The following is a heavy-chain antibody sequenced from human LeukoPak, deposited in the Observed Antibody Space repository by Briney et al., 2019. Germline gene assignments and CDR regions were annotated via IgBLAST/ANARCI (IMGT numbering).Heavy chain of an antibody. CDR3: ASPDASMVSAFDY. CDR1: GGTFSRNA. D-gene: IGHD5-18*01. J-gene: IGHJ4*02. CDR2: IIPIFGTA. Sequence: SVKVSCKASGGTFSRNAISWVRQAPGQGLEWMGGIIPIFGTANYAENFQGRVTITTDGITSTAYMELRSLRSEDAAVYYCASPDASMVSAFDYWGQGTLVTVSS. V-gene: IGHV1-69*05.